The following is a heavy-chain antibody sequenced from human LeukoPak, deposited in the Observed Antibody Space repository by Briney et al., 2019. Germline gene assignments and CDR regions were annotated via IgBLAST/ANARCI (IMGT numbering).Heavy chain of an antibody. V-gene: IGHV3-23*01. D-gene: IGHD3-22*01. Sequence: GGSLRLSCAASGFTFSSYAMSWVRQAPGKGLEWVSSITGSSASTYYADSVKGRFTISRDNSKNTLSLQMNSLRAEDTAVYFCAKLDYYDTHWGQGTLVTVSS. CDR1: GFTFSSYA. J-gene: IGHJ4*02. CDR2: ITGSSAST. CDR3: AKLDYYDTH.